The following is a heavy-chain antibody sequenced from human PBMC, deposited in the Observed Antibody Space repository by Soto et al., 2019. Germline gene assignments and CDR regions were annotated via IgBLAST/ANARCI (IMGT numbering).Heavy chain of an antibody. J-gene: IGHJ4*02. CDR2: MNPITGNA. V-gene: IGHV1-8*01. CDR3: ARRKERSGPHHFDS. CDR1: GFTFTTYD. Sequence: ASVKVSCKASGFTFTTYDIHWVRQATGQGLEWMGWMNPITGNAGYAQKFQGRVTMTRNTSISTAYMEVRSLRSEDTAVYYCARRKERSGPHHFDSWGQGSLVTVSS.